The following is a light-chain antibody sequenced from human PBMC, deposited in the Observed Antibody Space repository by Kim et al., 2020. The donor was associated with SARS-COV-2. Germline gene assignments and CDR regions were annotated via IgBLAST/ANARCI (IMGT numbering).Light chain of an antibody. CDR3: QQYGRSPYS. CDR2: GAS. V-gene: IGKV3-20*01. Sequence: EIVLTQSPGTLSLSPGERATLSCRASQSVSSSYLAWYQQKPGQAPGLLIYGASSRATGIPDRFSGSGSGTDFTLTISRLEPEDFAVYYCQQYGRSPYSFGQGTKLEI. CDR1: QSVSSSY. J-gene: IGKJ2*03.